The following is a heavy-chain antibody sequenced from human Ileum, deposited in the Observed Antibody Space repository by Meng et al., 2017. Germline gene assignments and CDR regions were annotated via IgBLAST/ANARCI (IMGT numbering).Heavy chain of an antibody. V-gene: IGHV1-3*01. CDR1: GYTFTSYA. CDR2: INAGNGDT. D-gene: IGHD2-21*01. CDR3: GRTPIVQVEAVIDRGFDL. J-gene: IGHJ2*01. Sequence: ASVKVSCKASGYTFTSYAIHWLRQAPGQRLEWMGWINAGNGDTDHSQKFQGRVTITRDTSASTAYMELSRLRSEDTAVYYCGRTPIVQVEAVIDRGFDLWGRGTPVTVSS.